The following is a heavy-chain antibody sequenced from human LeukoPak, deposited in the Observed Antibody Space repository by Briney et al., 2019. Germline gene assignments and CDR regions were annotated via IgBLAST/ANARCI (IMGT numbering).Heavy chain of an antibody. V-gene: IGHV3-30-3*01. CDR1: GFTFSSYA. CDR2: ISYDGSNK. D-gene: IGHD4-17*01. Sequence: GGSLRLSCAASGFTFSSYAMHWVRQAPGKGLEWVAVISYDGSNKYYADSVKGRFTISRDNSKNTLYLQMNSLRAEDTAVYYCARELYTYGDYGGAFDIWGQGTMVTVSS. CDR3: ARELYTYGDYGGAFDI. J-gene: IGHJ3*02.